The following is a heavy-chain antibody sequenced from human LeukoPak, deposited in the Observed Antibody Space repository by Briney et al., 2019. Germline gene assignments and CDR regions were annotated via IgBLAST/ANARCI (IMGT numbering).Heavy chain of an antibody. Sequence: PGGSLRLSCAASGFTFSTYAMTWVRQAPGKGLEWVSVISASGTAHYADSVKGRFTISRDNSKNTLYLQINSLRAEDTAVYYCARAWKSGYGGYYFDYWGQGTLVTVSS. CDR3: ARAWKSGYGGYYFDY. D-gene: IGHD3-9*01. CDR1: GFTFSTYA. J-gene: IGHJ4*02. V-gene: IGHV3-23*01. CDR2: ISASGTA.